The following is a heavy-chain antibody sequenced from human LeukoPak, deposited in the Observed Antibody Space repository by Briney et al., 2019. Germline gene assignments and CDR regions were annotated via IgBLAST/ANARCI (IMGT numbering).Heavy chain of an antibody. CDR2: IRYDGSNK. CDR3: AKDRDGYNYKDY. D-gene: IGHD5-24*01. CDR1: GFTFSSYG. V-gene: IGHV3-30*02. Sequence: GGSPRLSCAASGFTFSSYGMHWVRQAPGKGLEWVAFIRYDGSNKYYADSVKGRFTISRDNSKNTLYLQMNSLRAEDTAVYYCAKDRDGYNYKDYWGQGTLVTVSS. J-gene: IGHJ4*02.